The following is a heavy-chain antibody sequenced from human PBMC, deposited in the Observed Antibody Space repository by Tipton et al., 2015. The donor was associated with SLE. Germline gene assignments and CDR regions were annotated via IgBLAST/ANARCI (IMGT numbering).Heavy chain of an antibody. CDR2: MYSGGNT. V-gene: IGHV3-53*05. CDR1: GFTVSSNY. D-gene: IGHD1-20*01. J-gene: IGHJ3*02. Sequence: SLRLSCAASGFTVSSNYMSWVRQAPGKGLEWVSVMYSGGNTDYADSVKGRFTISRDNSKNTLYLQMNSLRVEDTAVYCCAREDNFKAFDIWGQGTMVTVSS. CDR3: AREDNFKAFDI.